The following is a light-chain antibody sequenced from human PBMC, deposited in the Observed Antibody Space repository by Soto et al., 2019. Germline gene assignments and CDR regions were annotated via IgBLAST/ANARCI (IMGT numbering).Light chain of an antibody. CDR1: QSLVHSDGNTY. CDR2: KVS. Sequence: DVVMTQSPLSLPVTLGQPASISCRSSQSLVHSDGNTYLNWFQQRPGQSSRRLISKVSYRDSGVPDRFRYSGSGTDLTLKIRRVDVKDVGVYYCVLTIPWPWTFGQGTKVEIK. J-gene: IGKJ1*01. CDR3: VLTIPWPWT. V-gene: IGKV2-30*02.